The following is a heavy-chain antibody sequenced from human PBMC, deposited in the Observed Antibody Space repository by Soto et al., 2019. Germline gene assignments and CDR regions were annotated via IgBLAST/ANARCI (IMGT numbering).Heavy chain of an antibody. CDR3: AKDRFHIAVAAPFDD. CDR2: ISYDGSNK. CDR1: GFTFSSYG. Sequence: QVQLVESGGGVVQPGRSLRLSCAASGFTFSSYGMHWVLQAPGKGLEWVAVISYDGSNKYYADSVKGRFTISRDNSKNSLYLQMNSMRAEDTAVYYCAKDRFHIAVAAPFDDWGQGTLVTVSS. D-gene: IGHD6-19*01. J-gene: IGHJ4*02. V-gene: IGHV3-30*18.